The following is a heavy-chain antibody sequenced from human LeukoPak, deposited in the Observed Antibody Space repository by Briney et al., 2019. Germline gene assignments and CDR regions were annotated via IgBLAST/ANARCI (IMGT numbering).Heavy chain of an antibody. CDR3: TRDRPRYDYGDYRDALDI. CDR1: GFTFSDYY. Sequence: HPGGSLRLSCAASGFTFSDYYMSWIRQAPGKGLEWVGFIRSKAYGGTTEYAASVKGRFTISRDDSRSIAYVQMNSLKTEDTAVYYCTRDRPRYDYGDYRDALDIWGQGTMVTVSS. CDR2: IRSKAYGGTT. D-gene: IGHD4-17*01. J-gene: IGHJ3*02. V-gene: IGHV3-49*03.